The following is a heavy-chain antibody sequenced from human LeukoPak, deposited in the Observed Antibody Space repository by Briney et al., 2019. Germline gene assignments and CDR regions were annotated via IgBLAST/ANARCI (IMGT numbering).Heavy chain of an antibody. Sequence: GGSLRHSCAASGVTFGNHWVHWVRQTPGKGRVWVSRIISDGSSTSYADSVKGRFTISRDNAKNTLYLQMTSLSVDDTAIYSGALLVYGYSFGPFDIWGKGALVTVSS. D-gene: IGHD5-18*01. CDR3: ALLVYGYSFGPFDI. CDR1: GVTFGNHW. V-gene: IGHV3-74*01. CDR2: IISDGSST. J-gene: IGHJ4*02.